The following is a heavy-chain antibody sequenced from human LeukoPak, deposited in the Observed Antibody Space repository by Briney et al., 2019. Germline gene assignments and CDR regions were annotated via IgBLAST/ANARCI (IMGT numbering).Heavy chain of an antibody. Sequence: SVKVSCKASGGTFSSYTISWVRQAPGQGLEWMGRIIPILGIANYAQKFQGRVTITADKSTSTAYMELSSLRSEDTAGYYCARKYSSGWSGAFDIWGQGTMVTVSS. D-gene: IGHD6-19*01. V-gene: IGHV1-69*02. J-gene: IGHJ3*02. CDR3: ARKYSSGWSGAFDI. CDR1: GGTFSSYT. CDR2: IIPILGIA.